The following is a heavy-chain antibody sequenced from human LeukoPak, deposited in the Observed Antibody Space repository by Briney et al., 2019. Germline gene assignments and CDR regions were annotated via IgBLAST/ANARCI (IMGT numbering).Heavy chain of an antibody. Sequence: GKSLRLSCAASGFTFSGYPIHWVRQAPGKGLEWVAFVPYDGRINSYADFVKGRFTISRDNSKNTLYLQMNTLRREDTAVYFCARDLSRTYTVDYWGQGTLVTVSS. D-gene: IGHD2-2*02. CDR1: GFTFSGYP. CDR2: VPYDGRIN. V-gene: IGHV3-30*04. CDR3: ARDLSRTYTVDY. J-gene: IGHJ4*02.